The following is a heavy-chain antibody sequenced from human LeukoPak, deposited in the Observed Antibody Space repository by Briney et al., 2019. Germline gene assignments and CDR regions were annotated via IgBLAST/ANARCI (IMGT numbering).Heavy chain of an antibody. CDR1: GFTSSSYW. V-gene: IGHV3-7*03. CDR3: ARAPYCIGGSCRFDY. D-gene: IGHD2-15*01. J-gene: IGHJ4*02. Sequence: GGSLRLSCAVSGFTSSSYWMSWGRQAPGKGLEWGANINQDGSEKYYVDSVKGRFTISRDNAKNSLYLQMNSLRAEDTAVYYCARAPYCIGGSCRFDYWGQGTLVTVSS. CDR2: INQDGSEK.